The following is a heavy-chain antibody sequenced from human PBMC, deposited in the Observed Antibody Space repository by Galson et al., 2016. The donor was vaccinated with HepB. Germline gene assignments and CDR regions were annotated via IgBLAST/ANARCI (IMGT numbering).Heavy chain of an antibody. CDR1: GFIFSSYS. Sequence: SLRLSCAASGFIFSSYSMNWVRQAPGKGLEWLSYISSSSNTIKYADSVKGRFTISRDNAKNSLYLQMNSLSVEDTALYYCEAYCGDGSCHGNEYWGQGTLVTVSS. CDR2: ISSSSNTI. J-gene: IGHJ4*02. D-gene: IGHD2-21*01. CDR3: EAYCGDGSCHGNEY. V-gene: IGHV3-48*04.